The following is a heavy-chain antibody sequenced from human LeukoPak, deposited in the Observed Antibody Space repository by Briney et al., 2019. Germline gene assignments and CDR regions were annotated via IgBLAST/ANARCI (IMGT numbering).Heavy chain of an antibody. CDR2: IIPIFGTA. CDR3: ARGLTVTDTTVGYFQH. Sequence: SVKVSCKASGGTFSSYAISWVRQAPGQGLEWMGGIIPIFGTANYAQKFQGRVTITADESTSTAYMELSSLRSEDTAVYYCARGLTVTDTTVGYFQHWGQGTLVTVSS. D-gene: IGHD4-17*01. CDR1: GGTFSSYA. V-gene: IGHV1-69*13. J-gene: IGHJ1*01.